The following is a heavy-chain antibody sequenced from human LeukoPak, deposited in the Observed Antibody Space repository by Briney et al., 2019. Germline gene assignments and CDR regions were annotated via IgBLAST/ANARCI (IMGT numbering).Heavy chain of an antibody. CDR1: GGSITSNNNY. CDR2: FYYSGGT. V-gene: IGHV4-39*01. D-gene: IGHD3-16*01. Sequence: SETLSLTCTVSGGSITSNNNYWGWIRQSPGKGLEWIGSFYYSGGTYYNPSLKSRVTISVDESKNQFSLRLTSVTAADAAVYYCARHSHVDLVPLDYWGQGTLVTVSS. CDR3: ARHSHVDLVPLDY. J-gene: IGHJ4*02.